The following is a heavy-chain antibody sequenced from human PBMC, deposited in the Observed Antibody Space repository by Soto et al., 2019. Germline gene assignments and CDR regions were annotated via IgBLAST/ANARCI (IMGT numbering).Heavy chain of an antibody. CDR3: AREKRYSYGLGYGMDV. CDR1: GYTFTTYG. V-gene: IGHV1-2*04. CDR2: INPNSGGT. D-gene: IGHD5-18*01. Sequence: ASVKVSCKASGYTFTTYGISWVRQVPGQGLEWLGWINPNSGGTNYAQKFQGWVTMTRDTSISTAYMELSRLRSDDTAVYYCAREKRYSYGLGYGMDVWGQGTTVTVSS. J-gene: IGHJ6*02.